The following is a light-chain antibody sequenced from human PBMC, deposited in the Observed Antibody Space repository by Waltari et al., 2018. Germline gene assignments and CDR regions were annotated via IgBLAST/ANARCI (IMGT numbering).Light chain of an antibody. Sequence: QSALTHPPSVSGSPGQSITISCSGTSSDIGPYNYVSWFQQHPGKVPKLMIYEVSNRPSGISNRFSGSKSGNTASLTISRLQAEDEADYYCSSYTSSSTYVFGTGTRVTVL. V-gene: IGLV2-14*01. CDR3: SSYTSSSTYV. CDR2: EVS. J-gene: IGLJ1*01. CDR1: SSDIGPYNY.